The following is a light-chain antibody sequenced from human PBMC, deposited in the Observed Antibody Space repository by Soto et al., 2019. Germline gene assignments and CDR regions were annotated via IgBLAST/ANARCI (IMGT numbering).Light chain of an antibody. V-gene: IGLV1-51*01. CDR3: GTWDISLDTVV. CDR2: DNK. J-gene: IGLJ2*01. CDR1: SSNIGGNY. Sequence: QSVLTQPPSVSAAPGQKVTISCSGSSSNIGGNYVSWYQVIPRTAPKLLIYDNKKRHSGIPDRFSGSKSGTSATLGITELQIGDEAEYYCGTWDISLDTVVFGGGTQLTVL.